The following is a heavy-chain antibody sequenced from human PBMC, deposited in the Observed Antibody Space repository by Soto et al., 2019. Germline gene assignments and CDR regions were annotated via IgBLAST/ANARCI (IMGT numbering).Heavy chain of an antibody. CDR2: ISAYNGNT. D-gene: IGHD3-22*01. CDR3: ARASYYDSSGYYDYWYFDL. V-gene: IGHV1-18*01. J-gene: IGHJ2*01. Sequence: ASVKVSCKASGYSFTSHGISWVRQAPGQGLEWMGWISAYNGNTYYVQRLQGRVTMTTDTSTSTAYMELRSLRSDDTAVYYCARASYYDSSGYYDYWYFDLWRRGTLVTVSS. CDR1: GYSFTSHG.